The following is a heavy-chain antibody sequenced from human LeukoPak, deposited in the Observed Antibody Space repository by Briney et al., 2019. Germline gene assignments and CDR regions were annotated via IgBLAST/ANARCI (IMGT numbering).Heavy chain of an antibody. CDR3: ARWDSYGYSGLDY. Sequence: PSETLSLTCTVSGGSISSYYWSWIRQPPGKGLEWIGYIYYSGSTNYNPSLKSRVTISVDTSKNQFCLKLSSVTAADTAVYYCARWDSYGYSGLDYWGQGTLVTVSS. CDR2: IYYSGST. D-gene: IGHD5-18*01. J-gene: IGHJ4*02. V-gene: IGHV4-59*01. CDR1: GGSISSYY.